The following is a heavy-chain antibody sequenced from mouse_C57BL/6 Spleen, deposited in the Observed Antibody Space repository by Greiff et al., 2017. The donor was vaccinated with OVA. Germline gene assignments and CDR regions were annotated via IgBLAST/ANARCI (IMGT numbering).Heavy chain of an antibody. J-gene: IGHJ4*01. CDR3: ARDYYGSSYAMDY. V-gene: IGHV5-17*01. D-gene: IGHD1-1*01. CDR1: GFTFSDYG. CDR2: ISSGSSTI. Sequence: EVKLVESGGGLVKPGGSLKLSCAASGFTFSDYGMHWVRQAPEKGLEWVAYISSGSSTIYYADTVKGRFTISRDNAKNTLFLQMTSLRSEDTAMYYCARDYYGSSYAMDYWGQGTSVTVSS.